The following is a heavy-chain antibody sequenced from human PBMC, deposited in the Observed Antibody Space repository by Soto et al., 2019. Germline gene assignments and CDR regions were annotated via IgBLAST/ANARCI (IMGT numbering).Heavy chain of an antibody. V-gene: IGHV1-69*06. CDR2: IIPIFGTA. J-gene: IGHJ3*02. D-gene: IGHD3-22*01. CDR3: ARSTITMIVVVITGAFDI. Sequence: SVKVSCKASGGTFSSYAISWVRQAPGQGLEWMGGIIPIFGTANYAQKFQGRVTITADKSTSTAHMELSSLRSEDTAVYYCARSTITMIVVVITGAFDIWGQGTMVTVSS. CDR1: GGTFSSYA.